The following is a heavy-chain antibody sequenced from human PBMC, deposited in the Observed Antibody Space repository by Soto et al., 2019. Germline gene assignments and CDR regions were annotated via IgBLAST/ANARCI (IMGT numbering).Heavy chain of an antibody. CDR3: AKQQGPGTPYYYAMDV. J-gene: IGHJ6*02. D-gene: IGHD1-1*01. V-gene: IGHV3-23*01. CDR2: IRSSGDRT. Sequence: GSLRLSCAASGFTFSSYSMNWVRQAPGKGLEWVSVIRSSGDRTYYADSVKGRFTISRDNSKNTLYMQMNSLRAEDTAVYYCAKQQGPGTPYYYAMDVWGQGTTVTVSS. CDR1: GFTFSSYS.